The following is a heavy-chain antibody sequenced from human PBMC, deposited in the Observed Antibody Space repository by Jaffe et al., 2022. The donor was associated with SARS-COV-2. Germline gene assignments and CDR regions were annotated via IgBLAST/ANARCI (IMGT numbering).Heavy chain of an antibody. CDR1: GFTVSSNY. D-gene: IGHD3-22*01. CDR2: IYSGGST. Sequence: EVQLVESGGGLIQPGGSLRLSCAASGFTVSSNYMSWVRQAPGKGLEWVSIIYSGGSTYYADSVKGRFTISRDNSKNTLYLQMNSLRAEDTAVYYCARGGGRGYDTSGYSLFYFDYWGQGTLVTVSS. J-gene: IGHJ4*02. CDR3: ARGGGRGYDTSGYSLFYFDY. V-gene: IGHV3-53*01.